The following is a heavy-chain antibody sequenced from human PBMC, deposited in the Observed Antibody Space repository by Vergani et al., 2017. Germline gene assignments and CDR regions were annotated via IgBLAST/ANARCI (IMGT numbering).Heavy chain of an antibody. CDR2: IKSKTDGRTT. V-gene: IGHV3-15*07. J-gene: IGHJ5*02. Sequence: EVQLVESGGGLVKPGGSLRLSCAASGFTFSNAWMNWVRQAPGKGLEWVGRIKSKTDGRTTDYAAPVKGRFTISRDDSKNTLYLQMNSLKTEDTAVYYCTTEGLGCLPDPWGQGTLVTVSS. CDR1: GFTFSNAW. CDR3: TTEGLGCLPDP. D-gene: IGHD5/OR15-5a*01.